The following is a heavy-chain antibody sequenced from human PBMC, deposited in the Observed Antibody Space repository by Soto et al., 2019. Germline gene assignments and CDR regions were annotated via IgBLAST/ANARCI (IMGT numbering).Heavy chain of an antibody. D-gene: IGHD6-19*01. CDR2: LYSGGST. CDR3: ARGAGYSSGWPYYFDY. V-gene: IGHV3-66*01. Sequence: ESGGDLVQPGESLRLSCAASGVTVSSNFMTWVRQAPGKGLEWVSVLYSGGSTYYLDAVKGRFSISRDDSKNTLYLQMNSLRAEDTAVYYCARGAGYSSGWPYYFDYWGQGTLVTVPS. CDR1: GVTVSSNF. J-gene: IGHJ4*02.